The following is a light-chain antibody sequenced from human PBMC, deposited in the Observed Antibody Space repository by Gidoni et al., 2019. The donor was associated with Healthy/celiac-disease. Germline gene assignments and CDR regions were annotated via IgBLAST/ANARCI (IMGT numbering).Light chain of an antibody. Sequence: DIQMTQSPSTLSASVGDRVTITCRASQSISSWLAWYQQKPGKAPTLLIYKASSLESGVPSRFSGSGSGTEFTLTSSILQPDDFATYYCQQYNSYSGTFGQGTKVEIK. V-gene: IGKV1-5*03. CDR2: KAS. CDR3: QQYNSYSGT. CDR1: QSISSW. J-gene: IGKJ1*01.